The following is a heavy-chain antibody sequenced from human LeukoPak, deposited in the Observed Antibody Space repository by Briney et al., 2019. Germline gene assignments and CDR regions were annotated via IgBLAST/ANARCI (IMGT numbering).Heavy chain of an antibody. V-gene: IGHV1-69*13. Sequence: SVKVSCKASGYTFTSYGISWVRQAPGQGLEWMGGIIPIFGTANYAQKFQGRVTITADESTSTAYMELSSLRSEDTAVYYCARAHYYDSSGYYSPWDYWGQGTLVTVSS. D-gene: IGHD3-22*01. J-gene: IGHJ4*02. CDR3: ARAHYYDSSGYYSPWDY. CDR2: IIPIFGTA. CDR1: GYTFTSYG.